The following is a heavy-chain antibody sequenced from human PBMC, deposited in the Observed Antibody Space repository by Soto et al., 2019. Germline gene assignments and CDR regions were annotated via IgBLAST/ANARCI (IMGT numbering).Heavy chain of an antibody. D-gene: IGHD3-10*02. CDR2: VNPGDGST. Sequence: ASVKASCKASGYTLTAYYIHWVRQAPGQGREWMGIVNPGDGSTRYAQMFQDRVTMMRDTSTSTIYMELSSLRSEDTAVYYCARSYVQNRPIDYWGQGTLVTVSS. CDR3: ARSYVQNRPIDY. V-gene: IGHV1-46*01. J-gene: IGHJ4*02. CDR1: GYTLTAYY.